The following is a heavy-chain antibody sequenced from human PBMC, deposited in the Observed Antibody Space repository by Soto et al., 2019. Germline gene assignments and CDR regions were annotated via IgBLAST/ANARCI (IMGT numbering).Heavy chain of an antibody. V-gene: IGHV3-23*01. CDR2: ISGSGGST. CDR1: GFTVSSNY. J-gene: IGHJ6*02. CDR3: AKVSGYNLYYGMDV. D-gene: IGHD6-25*01. Sequence: PGGSLRLSCAASGFTVSSNYMSWVRQAPGKGLEWVSAISGSGGSTYYADSVKGRFTISRDNSKNTLYLQMNSLRAEDTAVYYCAKVSGYNLYYGMDVWGQGTTVTVSS.